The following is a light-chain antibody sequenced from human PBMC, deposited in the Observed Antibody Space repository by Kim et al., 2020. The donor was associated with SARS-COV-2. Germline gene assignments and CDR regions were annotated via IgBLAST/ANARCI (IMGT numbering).Light chain of an antibody. CDR1: KLGDKY. Sequence: SYELTQPPSVSVSPGQTASITCSGDKLGDKYASWYQQKPGQSPVLVIYQDTKRPSGIPERFSGSKSGNTATLTISGTQAMDEADYYCQAWDSSTYVFGTGTKVTVL. CDR3: QAWDSSTYV. CDR2: QDT. V-gene: IGLV3-1*01. J-gene: IGLJ1*01.